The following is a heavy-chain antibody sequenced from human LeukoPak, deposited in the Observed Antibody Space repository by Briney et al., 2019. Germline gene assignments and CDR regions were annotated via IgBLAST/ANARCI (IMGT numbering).Heavy chain of an antibody. D-gene: IGHD3-3*01. V-gene: IGHV4-59*01. CDR1: GGSISSYY. Sequence: SETLSLTCTVSGGSISSYYWSWIRQPPGKGLEWIGYIYYSGSTNYNPSLKSRVTISVDTSKNPFSLKLSSVTAAETAVDYCAREVRTIFGVVILYYFDYWGQGTLVTVSS. CDR3: AREVRTIFGVVILYYFDY. CDR2: IYYSGST. J-gene: IGHJ4*02.